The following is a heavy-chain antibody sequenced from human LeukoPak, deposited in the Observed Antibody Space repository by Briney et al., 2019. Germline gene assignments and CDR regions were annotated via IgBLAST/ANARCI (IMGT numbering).Heavy chain of an antibody. V-gene: IGHV4-59*01. D-gene: IGHD2-2*01. J-gene: IGHJ3*02. Sequence: KPSETLSLTCTVSGGSISSYYWSWIRQPPGKGLEWIGYIYYSGSTNYNPSLKSRVTISVDTSKNQFSLKLSSVTAADTAVYYYARDLLVVVPAAPRGAFDIWGQGTMVTVSS. CDR3: ARDLLVVVPAAPRGAFDI. CDR2: IYYSGST. CDR1: GGSISSYY.